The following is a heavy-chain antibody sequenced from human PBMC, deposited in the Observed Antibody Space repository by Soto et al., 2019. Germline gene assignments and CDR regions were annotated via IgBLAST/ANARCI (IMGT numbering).Heavy chain of an antibody. CDR1: GGTFSSYT. Sequence: SVKVSCKASGGTFSSYTISWVRQAPGQGLEWMGRIIPILGIANYAQKFQGRVTITADKSTSTAYMELSSLRSEDTAVYYCARDLAYDFWSGYPDYWGQGTLVTVSS. CDR3: ARDLAYDFWSGYPDY. CDR2: IIPILGIA. J-gene: IGHJ4*02. D-gene: IGHD3-3*01. V-gene: IGHV1-69*04.